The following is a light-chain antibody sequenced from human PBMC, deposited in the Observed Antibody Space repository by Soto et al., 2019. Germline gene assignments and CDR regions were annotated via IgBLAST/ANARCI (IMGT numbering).Light chain of an antibody. CDR2: GAS. J-gene: IGKJ1*01. Sequence: VITQSPSTLSVSPGERTTLSLRVSQSVGSSYLAWYQQKPGQAPRLLIYGASNRATGIPDRFSGSGSGPDFTLTISRLEPEDFAVYYCQQYGSSGTFGQGTKVDI. CDR1: QSVGSSY. CDR3: QQYGSSGT. V-gene: IGKV3-20*01.